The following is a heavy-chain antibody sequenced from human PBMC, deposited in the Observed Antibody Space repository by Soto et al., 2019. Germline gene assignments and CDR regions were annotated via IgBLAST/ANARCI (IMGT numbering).Heavy chain of an antibody. CDR1: GFTFSSYA. CDR2: ISGSGGST. V-gene: IGHV3-23*01. Sequence: PGGSLRLSCAASGFTFSSYAMSWVRQAPGKGLEWVSAISGSGGSTYYADSVKGRFTISRDNSKNTLYLQMNSLRAEDTVVYYCAKSRRCYDNYHYYYGMYGWGHGTRVAV. CDR3: AKSRRCYDNYHYYYGMYG. J-gene: IGHJ6*01. D-gene: IGHD5-12*01.